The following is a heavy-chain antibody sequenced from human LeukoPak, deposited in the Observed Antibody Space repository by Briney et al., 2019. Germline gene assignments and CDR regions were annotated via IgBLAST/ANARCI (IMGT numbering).Heavy chain of an antibody. Sequence: ASVTVSCKASGYTYTTDGISWVRQAPGQGLEWMGWIDTYSGKTNYAQKFQGRVTITRDMSTSTAYMELSSLRSEDTAVYYCAAEYSCSGGSCYGYYYGMDVWGQGTTVTVSS. CDR1: GYTYTTDG. D-gene: IGHD2-15*01. V-gene: IGHV1-18*01. CDR3: AAEYSCSGGSCYGYYYGMDV. CDR2: IDTYSGKT. J-gene: IGHJ6*02.